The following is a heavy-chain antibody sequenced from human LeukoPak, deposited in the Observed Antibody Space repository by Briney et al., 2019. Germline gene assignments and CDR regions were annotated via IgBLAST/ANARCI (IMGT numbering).Heavy chain of an antibody. CDR1: GFTFSSYA. CDR2: ISGSGGST. Sequence: PVGSLRLSCAASGFTFSSYAMSWVRQAPGKGLEWVSAISGSGGSTYYADSVKGRFTISRDNSKNTLYLQMNSLRAEDTAVYYCAKDRRFLEWLLPIFDPWGQGTLVTVSS. V-gene: IGHV3-23*01. CDR3: AKDRRFLEWLLPIFDP. D-gene: IGHD3-3*01. J-gene: IGHJ5*02.